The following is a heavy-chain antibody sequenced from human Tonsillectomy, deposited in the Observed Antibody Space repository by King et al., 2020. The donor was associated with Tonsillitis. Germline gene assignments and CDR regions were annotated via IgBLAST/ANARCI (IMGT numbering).Heavy chain of an antibody. CDR3: AKDIAMEQHLVLQA. CDR2: ISWNSGSI. Sequence: VQLVESGGGLVQPGRSLRLSCAASGFTFDDYAMHWVRQAPGKGLEWVSGISWNSGSIGYADSVKGRFTISRDNAKNSLYLQMNSLRAEDTALYYCAKDIAMEQHLVLQAWGQGTLVTVSS. D-gene: IGHD6-13*01. J-gene: IGHJ5*02. CDR1: GFTFDDYA. V-gene: IGHV3-9*01.